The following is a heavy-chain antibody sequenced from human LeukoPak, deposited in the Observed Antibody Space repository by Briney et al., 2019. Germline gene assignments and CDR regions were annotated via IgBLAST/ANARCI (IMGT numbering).Heavy chain of an antibody. CDR3: AKDAIFGELDY. V-gene: IGHV3-23*01. Sequence: QSGGSLRLSCAASGFTFSTYAMTWVRQAPGEGLEWVSGISGSGGSTYYTDSVKGRFTISRDNSKNTLYLQMNSLRAEDTAVYYCAKDAIFGELDYWGQGTLVTVSS. CDR1: GFTFSTYA. D-gene: IGHD3-3*01. CDR2: ISGSGGST. J-gene: IGHJ4*02.